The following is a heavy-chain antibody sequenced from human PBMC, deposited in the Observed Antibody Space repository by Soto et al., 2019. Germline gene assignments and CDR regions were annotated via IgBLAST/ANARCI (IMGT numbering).Heavy chain of an antibody. CDR3: AKSPLGYCSGGSCSPPHYFDY. Sequence: EVQLLDSGGGLVQPGGSLRLSCAASGFTFSNYAMSWVRQAPGKWLEWVSGVGGSGDSTYYADSVKGRFTISRDNSKATLYLQMNSLRAEDTAVYYCAKSPLGYCSGGSCSPPHYFDYWGQGTLVTVSS. CDR1: GFTFSNYA. J-gene: IGHJ4*02. CDR2: VGGSGDST. D-gene: IGHD2-15*01. V-gene: IGHV3-23*01.